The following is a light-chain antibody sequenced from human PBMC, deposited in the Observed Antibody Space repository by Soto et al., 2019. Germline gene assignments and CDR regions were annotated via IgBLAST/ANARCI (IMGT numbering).Light chain of an antibody. CDR1: QSVSSN. J-gene: IGKJ4*01. Sequence: EIVMTQSPATLSVSPGERATLSCRASQSVSSNLAWYQQKPGQAPRLLIYGASTRATGIPARFSGSGSGTEFTLTISSLQSVDFAVYYCQQYNNWPALTFGGGTKVDI. CDR2: GAS. V-gene: IGKV3-15*01. CDR3: QQYNNWPALT.